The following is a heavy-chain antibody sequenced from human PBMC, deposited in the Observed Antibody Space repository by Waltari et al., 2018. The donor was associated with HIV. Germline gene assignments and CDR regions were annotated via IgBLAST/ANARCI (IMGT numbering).Heavy chain of an antibody. D-gene: IGHD2-2*01. CDR3: ARHEVVKEYRRPFDI. V-gene: IGHV4-39*01. CDR1: GGPISSSRSY. CDR2: IYYSGST. Sequence: QLQLQESGPGLVKPSEPPSLTCTVPGGPISSSRSYWGWIRQPPGKGLEWIGSIYYSGSTYYNPSLKSRVTISVDTSKNQFSLKLSSVTAADTAVYYCARHEVVKEYRRPFDIWGQGTMVTVSS. J-gene: IGHJ3*02.